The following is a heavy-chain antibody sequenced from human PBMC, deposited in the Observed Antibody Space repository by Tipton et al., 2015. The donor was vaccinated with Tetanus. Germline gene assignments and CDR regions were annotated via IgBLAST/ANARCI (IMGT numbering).Heavy chain of an antibody. J-gene: IGHJ5*02. CDR2: FYSGGSI. CDR3: ARHSSWFDP. D-gene: IGHD2/OR15-2a*01. CDR1: SGSITSSTYY. Sequence: TLSLTCTVSSGSITSSTYYWGWIRQPPGKGLEWIGTFYSGGSIFYNPSFKSRATISVDTPKNQISLRLTSVASADTAVYYCARHSSWFDPWGQGTLVTVSS. V-gene: IGHV4-39*01.